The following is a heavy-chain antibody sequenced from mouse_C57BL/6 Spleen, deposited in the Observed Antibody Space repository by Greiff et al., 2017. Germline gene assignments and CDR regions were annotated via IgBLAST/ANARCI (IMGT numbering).Heavy chain of an antibody. J-gene: IGHJ3*01. CDR2: INPNNGGT. CDR1: GYTFTDYY. Sequence: EVQLQQSGPELVKPGASVKISCKASGYTFTDYYMNWVKQSHGKSLEWIGDINPNNGGTSYNQKFKGKATLTVDKSSSTAYMELRSLTSEDSAVYYCASSTMVTPWFAYWGQGTLVTVSA. D-gene: IGHD2-2*01. V-gene: IGHV1-26*01. CDR3: ASSTMVTPWFAY.